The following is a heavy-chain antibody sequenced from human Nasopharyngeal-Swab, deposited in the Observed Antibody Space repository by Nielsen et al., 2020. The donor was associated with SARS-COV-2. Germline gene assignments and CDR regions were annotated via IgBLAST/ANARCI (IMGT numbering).Heavy chain of an antibody. CDR2: IYYSGST. J-gene: IGHJ5*02. V-gene: IGHV4-39*01. D-gene: IGHD2-2*01. CDR1: GGSISSSSYY. CDR3: ARHREVPAARGWGDNWFDP. Sequence: SETLSLTCTVSGGSISSSSYYWCWIRQPPGKGLEWIGSIYYSGSTYYNPSLKSRVTISVDTSKNQFSLKLSSVTAADTAVYYCARHREVPAARGWGDNWFDPWGQGTLVTVSS.